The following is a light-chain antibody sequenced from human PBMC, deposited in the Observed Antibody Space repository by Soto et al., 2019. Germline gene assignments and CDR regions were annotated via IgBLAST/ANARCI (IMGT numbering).Light chain of an antibody. CDR1: QGISSY. CDR2: AAS. J-gene: IGKJ5*01. V-gene: IGKV1-9*01. CDR3: QGLTDYPIT. Sequence: DIQLTQSPSFLSASVGDRVTITCRASQGISSYLAWYQQKPGKAPKFLIYAASTLRGGVPSRFSGSGSGTEFTLTISSQQPEDFATYYCQGLTDYPITFGQGTRPEIK.